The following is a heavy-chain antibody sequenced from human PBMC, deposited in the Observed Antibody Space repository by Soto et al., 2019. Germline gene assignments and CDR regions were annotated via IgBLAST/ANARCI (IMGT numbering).Heavy chain of an antibody. CDR2: ISAYNGNT. V-gene: IGHV1-18*01. Sequence: GASVKVSCKTSGYTFITYGITWVRQAPGQGLEWMGWISAYNGNTKSAQNLQGRVTMTIDTSTSTAYMELRSLTSDDTAVYYCARDLRNYYVSSGYGWFDSWGQGTLVTVSS. D-gene: IGHD3-22*01. CDR3: ARDLRNYYVSSGYGWFDS. J-gene: IGHJ5*01. CDR1: GYTFITYG.